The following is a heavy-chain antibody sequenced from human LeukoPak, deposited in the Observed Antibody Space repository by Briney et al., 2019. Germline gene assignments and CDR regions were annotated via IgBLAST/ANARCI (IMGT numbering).Heavy chain of an antibody. CDR2: ISRGSDSI. CDR3: ARLVVPALNFIGVYGMDV. V-gene: IGHV3-48*01. CDR1: GFTFSDRS. J-gene: IGHJ6*02. D-gene: IGHD2-2*01. Sequence: GGSLRLSCAASGFTFSDRSMNWVRQTPGKGLEWLSYISRGSDSIYYGDSVKGRFTISRDNAKNSLYLQMNSLRADDTAVYYCARLVVPALNFIGVYGMDVWGQGTTVTVSS.